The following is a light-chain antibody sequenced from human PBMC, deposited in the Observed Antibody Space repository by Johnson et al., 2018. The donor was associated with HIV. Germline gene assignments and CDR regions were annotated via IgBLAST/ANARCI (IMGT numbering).Light chain of an antibody. J-gene: IGLJ1*01. CDR1: SSDMGNYA. CDR2: ENT. V-gene: IGLV1-51*02. CDR3: GTWDSSLSAGCV. Sequence: QSVLTQPPSVSAAPGQKVTISCSGSSSDMGNYAVSWYQQLPGTAPQLLIYENTKRPSGIPDRFSGSKSGTSATLGITGLQTGDEAHYYCGTWDSSLSAGCVFGTWTKVTVL.